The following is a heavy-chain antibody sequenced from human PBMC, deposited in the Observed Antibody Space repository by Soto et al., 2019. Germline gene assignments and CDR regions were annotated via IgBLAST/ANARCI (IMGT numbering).Heavy chain of an antibody. Sequence: SETLSLTCTVSGGSISSSSYYWGWIRQPPGKGLEWIGSIYYSGSTYYNPSLKSRVTISVDTSKNQFSLKLSSVTAADTAVYYCARQTLGRVPLVRYFDLWGRGTLVTVSS. CDR3: ARQTLGRVPLVRYFDL. J-gene: IGHJ2*01. CDR1: GGSISSSSYY. CDR2: IYYSGST. D-gene: IGHD7-27*01. V-gene: IGHV4-39*01.